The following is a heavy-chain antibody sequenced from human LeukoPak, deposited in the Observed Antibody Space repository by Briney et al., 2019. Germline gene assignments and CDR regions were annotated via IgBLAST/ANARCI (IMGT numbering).Heavy chain of an antibody. CDR2: VYYSGST. J-gene: IGHJ4*02. CDR3: ARSELLWFGGVNSGFDY. Sequence: SETLSLTCTVSGGSISSYYWSWIRQPPGKGLEWIGYVYYSGSTNYSPSLKSRVTISVDTSKNQFSLKLSSVTAADTAVYYCARSELLWFGGVNSGFDYWGQGTLVTVSS. V-gene: IGHV4-59*01. CDR1: GGSISSYY. D-gene: IGHD3-10*01.